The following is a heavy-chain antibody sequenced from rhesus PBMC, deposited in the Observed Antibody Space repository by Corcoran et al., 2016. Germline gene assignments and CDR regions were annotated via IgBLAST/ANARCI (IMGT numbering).Heavy chain of an antibody. CDR2: INSGGSN. V-gene: IGHV4S14*01. J-gene: IGHJ4*01. CDR3: AIHNKYSNYVSY. Sequence: QVTLQESGPGMVRPSETLSLTCAVPCGSFSDNYRWTWFRQPPGKGLEWIGHINSGGSNYLNPSLKSRVTLSVDTSKNQFSLKLSSVTAADTAVYYCAIHNKYSNYVSYWGQGVLVIVSS. CDR1: CGSFSDNYR. D-gene: IGHD4-23*01.